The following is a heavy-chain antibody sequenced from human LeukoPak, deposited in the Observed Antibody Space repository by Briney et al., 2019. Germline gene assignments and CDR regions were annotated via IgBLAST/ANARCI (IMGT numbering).Heavy chain of an antibody. CDR2: ISGSGGSI. CDR1: GFTFSSYA. Sequence: GGSLRLSCAASGFTFSSYAMSWVRQAPGKGLEWASAISGSGGSIYYADSVKGRFTISRDNSKNTLYLQMNSLRAEDTAVYYCAKGQGIVGAPAGPRDAFDIWGQGTMVTVSS. V-gene: IGHV3-23*01. J-gene: IGHJ3*02. CDR3: AKGQGIVGAPAGPRDAFDI. D-gene: IGHD1-26*01.